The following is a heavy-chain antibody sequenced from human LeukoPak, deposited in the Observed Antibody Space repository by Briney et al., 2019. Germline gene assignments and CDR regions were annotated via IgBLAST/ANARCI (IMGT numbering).Heavy chain of an antibody. CDR3: ARDRDSSGWYSDY. Sequence: SETLSLTRTVSGVSISSYYWSWIRQPAGQGLEWIGRIYTRGSTNYNPSLKSRVTMSVDTSKNQFSLKLSSVTAADTAVYDCARDRDSSGWYSDYWGQGTLVTVSS. V-gene: IGHV4-4*07. D-gene: IGHD6-19*01. CDR2: IYTRGST. J-gene: IGHJ4*02. CDR1: GVSISSYY.